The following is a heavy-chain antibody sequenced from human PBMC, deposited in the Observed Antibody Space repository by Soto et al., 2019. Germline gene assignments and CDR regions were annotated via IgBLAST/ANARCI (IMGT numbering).Heavy chain of an antibody. CDR3: ARARGIAVAGHNWFDP. Sequence: SVKVSCKASGGTFSSYAISWVRQAPGQGLEWMGGIIPIFGTANYAQKFQGRVTIIADESTSTAYMELSSLRSEDTAVYYCARARGIAVAGHNWFDPWGQGTLVTVSS. D-gene: IGHD6-19*01. CDR1: GGTFSSYA. CDR2: IIPIFGTA. V-gene: IGHV1-69*13. J-gene: IGHJ5*02.